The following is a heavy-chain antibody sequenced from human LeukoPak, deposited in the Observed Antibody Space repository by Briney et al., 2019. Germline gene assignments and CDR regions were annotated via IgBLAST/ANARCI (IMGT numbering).Heavy chain of an antibody. J-gene: IGHJ4*02. D-gene: IGHD2/OR15-2a*01. CDR1: GFTFSSYW. CDR3: ARGPTRANSSDY. CDR2: IKQDGSEK. Sequence: GGSLRLSCAASGFTFSSYWMSWVRQAPGKGLEWVANIKQDGSEKYYVDSVKGRFTISRDNAKNSLYLQMNSPRTEDTAMYYCARGPTRANSSDYWGQGTLVTVSS. V-gene: IGHV3-7*01.